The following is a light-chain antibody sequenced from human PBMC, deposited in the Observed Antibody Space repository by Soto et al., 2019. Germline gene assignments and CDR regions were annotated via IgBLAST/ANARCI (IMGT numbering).Light chain of an antibody. CDR2: YDD. CDR1: SSNIGNNA. CDR3: ATWDDSLNAYV. J-gene: IGLJ1*01. V-gene: IGLV1-36*01. Sequence: QSVLTQPPSVSEAPRQRVTISCSGSSSNIGNNAVNWYQHLPGQAPKIVIYYDDLLTSGVSDRFSGSKSGISASLAISDLQSDDEADYYCATWDDSLNAYVFGPGTKVTVL.